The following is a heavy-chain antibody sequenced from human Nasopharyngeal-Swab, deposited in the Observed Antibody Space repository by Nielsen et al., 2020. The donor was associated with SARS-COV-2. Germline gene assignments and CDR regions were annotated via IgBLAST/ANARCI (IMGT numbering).Heavy chain of an antibody. CDR2: IYHSGST. CDR3: ARSRGYSGYEDYYYYYIDV. Sequence: SETLSLTCAVSGGSISSGGYSWSWIRQPPGKGLEWIGYIYHSGSTYYNPSLKSRVTISVDRSKNQFSLKLSSVTAADTAVYYCARSRGYSGYEDYYYYYIDVWGKGTTVTVSS. J-gene: IGHJ6*03. D-gene: IGHD5-12*01. V-gene: IGHV4-30-2*01. CDR1: GGSISSGGYS.